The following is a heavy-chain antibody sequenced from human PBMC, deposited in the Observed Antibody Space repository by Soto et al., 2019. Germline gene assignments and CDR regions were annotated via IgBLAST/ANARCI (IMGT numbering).Heavy chain of an antibody. V-gene: IGHV1-69*01. CDR1: GGSFSKFA. CDR2: IIPTLGTT. J-gene: IGHJ6*02. CDR3: ARDDATHCGDDCYRYFYYGMDV. Sequence: QVQLVQSGTEVKTPGSSVKVSCKASGGSFSKFAINWVRQAPGQGLEWMGGIIPTLGTTDYAHKFQGRVTITADEATRTAYMELSGLRSEDMAVYYCARDDATHCGDDCYRYFYYGMDVWGQGTTVTVSS. D-gene: IGHD2-21*02.